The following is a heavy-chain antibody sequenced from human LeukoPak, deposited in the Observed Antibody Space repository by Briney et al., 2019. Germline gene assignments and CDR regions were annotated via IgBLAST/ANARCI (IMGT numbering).Heavy chain of an antibody. V-gene: IGHV3-21*01. CDR3: ARGLFLEWLSNLFDP. CDR2: ISSGTSHI. D-gene: IGHD3-3*01. Sequence: GGSLRVSCAASGFTFSSDSMNWVRQAPGKGLEWVSSISSGTSHIYYADSVRGRFTISRDNAKNPLYLQMNSLRAEDTAVYYCARGLFLEWLSNLFDPRGQGTLVTVSS. CDR1: GFTFSSDS. J-gene: IGHJ5*02.